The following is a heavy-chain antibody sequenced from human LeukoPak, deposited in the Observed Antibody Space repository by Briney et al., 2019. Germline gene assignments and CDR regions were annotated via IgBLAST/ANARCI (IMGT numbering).Heavy chain of an antibody. D-gene: IGHD3-10*01. CDR1: GFNFSSYG. Sequence: GGSLRLSCAASGFNFSSYGMSWVRQAPGKGLVWVSRINSDGSSTTYADSVKGRFTISRDNAKNTLYLQMNSLRAEDTAMYYCVRDGGRLNFGNGASFDYWGQGTLVTVSS. J-gene: IGHJ4*02. CDR3: VRDGGRLNFGNGASFDY. V-gene: IGHV3-74*01. CDR2: INSDGSST.